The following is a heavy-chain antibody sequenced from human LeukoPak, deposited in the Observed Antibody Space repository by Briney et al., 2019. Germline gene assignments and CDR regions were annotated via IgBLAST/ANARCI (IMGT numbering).Heavy chain of an antibody. J-gene: IGHJ4*02. CDR3: ARDWGRYSSSWYGSY. V-gene: IGHV3-21*01. Sequence: GGSLRLSRAASGFTFSSYSMNWVRQAPGKGLEWVSSISSSSSYIYYADSVKGRFTISRDNAKNSLYLQMNSLRAEDTAVYYCARDWGRYSSSWYGSYWGQGTLVTVSS. CDR1: GFTFSSYS. D-gene: IGHD6-13*01. CDR2: ISSSSSYI.